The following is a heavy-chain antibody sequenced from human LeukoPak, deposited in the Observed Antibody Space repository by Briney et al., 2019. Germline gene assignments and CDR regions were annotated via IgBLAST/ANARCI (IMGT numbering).Heavy chain of an antibody. CDR2: LYYLGST. V-gene: IGHV4-39*07. CDR3: AREVFSGYGPQSYYYYIDV. Sequence: PSETLSLTCTVSTGPIRTSRYYWAWIRQSPGKGLEWIGSLYYLGSTYYNPSFQSRVTISEGPDTSKSQFSLRLTSVTAADTAVYYCAREVFSGYGPQSYYYYIDVWGTGTPVTVSS. D-gene: IGHD5-12*01. J-gene: IGHJ6*03. CDR1: TGPIRTSRYY.